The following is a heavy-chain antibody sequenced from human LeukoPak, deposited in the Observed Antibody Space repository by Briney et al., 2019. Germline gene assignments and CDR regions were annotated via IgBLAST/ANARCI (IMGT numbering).Heavy chain of an antibody. CDR2: ISASGGRT. V-gene: IGHV3-23*01. D-gene: IGHD6-19*01. J-gene: IGHJ4*02. Sequence: GGSLRLSCAASGFTFRSYAMSWVRQAPGKGLERISVISASGGRTYYADSVKGRFTISTVNSKNTLYLQMNSLRAEDTAVYYCAKDLSLRSSDWYPGFDYWGQGTLVTVSS. CDR3: AKDLSLRSSDWYPGFDY. CDR1: GFTFRSYA.